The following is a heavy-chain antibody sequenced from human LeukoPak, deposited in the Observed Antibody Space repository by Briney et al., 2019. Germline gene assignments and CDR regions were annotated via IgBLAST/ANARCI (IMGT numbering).Heavy chain of an antibody. CDR1: GFTVSSNY. J-gene: IGHJ4*02. V-gene: IGHV3-66*01. CDR3: ARDKDYYDSSGYYDY. Sequence: GGSLRLSCAASGFTVSSNYMSWVRQAPGKGLEWVSVIYSGGSTYYADSVKGRFTISRDNSKNTLYLQMNSLRAEDTAVYYCARDKDYYDSSGYYDYWGQGTLVTVSS. CDR2: IYSGGST. D-gene: IGHD3-22*01.